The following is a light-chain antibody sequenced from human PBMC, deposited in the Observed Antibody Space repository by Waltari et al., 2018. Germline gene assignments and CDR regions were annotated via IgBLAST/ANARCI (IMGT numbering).Light chain of an antibody. CDR1: QSLVHSDGNTY. CDR3: MQGTHWPLT. CDR2: KVS. J-gene: IGKJ4*01. V-gene: IGKV2-30*02. Sequence: ISCKSSQSLVHSDGNTYLAWFLQRPGQSPRRLIYKVSNRESGVPDRFSASGSGTDFTLKISRVEAEDVGVYYCMQGTHWPLTFGGGTKVEMK.